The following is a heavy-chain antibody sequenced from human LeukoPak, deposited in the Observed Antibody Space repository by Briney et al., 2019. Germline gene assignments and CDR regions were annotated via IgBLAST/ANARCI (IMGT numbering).Heavy chain of an antibody. CDR1: GFIFNNYG. J-gene: IGHJ4*02. V-gene: IGHV3-23*01. CDR2: ISNDGGGT. D-gene: IGHD1-7*01. CDR3: ARDSSGTQLDY. Sequence: GGSLRLSCAASGFIFNNYGLVWVRQAPGKGLEWVSAISNDGGGTTYADFVKGRFSVSRDTSKNTLFLQMNSLRAEDTAVYYCARDSSGTQLDYWGQGTLVTVSS.